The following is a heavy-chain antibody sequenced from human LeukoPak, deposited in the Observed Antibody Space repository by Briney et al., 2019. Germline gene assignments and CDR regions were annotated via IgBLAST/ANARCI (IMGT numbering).Heavy chain of an antibody. J-gene: IGHJ4*02. Sequence: SETLSLTCTVSGGSISNYYWSWIRQPPGKGLEWIGEINHSGSTNYNPSLKSRVTISVDTSKNQFSLKLSSVTAADTAVYYCARRGQWLVRAGFDYWGQGTLVTVSS. CDR3: ARRGQWLVRAGFDY. CDR2: INHSGST. D-gene: IGHD6-19*01. V-gene: IGHV4-34*01. CDR1: GGSISNYY.